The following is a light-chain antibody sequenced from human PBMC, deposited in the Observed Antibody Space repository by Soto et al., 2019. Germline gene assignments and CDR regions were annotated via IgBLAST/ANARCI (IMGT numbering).Light chain of an antibody. CDR3: NSYTTSNTRQIV. V-gene: IGLV2-14*01. Sequence: QSALTQPASVSGSPGQSITISCTGTSSDVGGYNYVSWYQQHPGKAPKFMIYDVSNRPSGVSTRFSGSKSGNTASLTISGLQAEDEADYYCNSYTTSNTRQIVFVTVTKLTVL. J-gene: IGLJ1*01. CDR1: SSDVGGYNY. CDR2: DVS.